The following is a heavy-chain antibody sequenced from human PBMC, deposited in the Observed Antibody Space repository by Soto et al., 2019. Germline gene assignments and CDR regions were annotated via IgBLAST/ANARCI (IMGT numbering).Heavy chain of an antibody. V-gene: IGHV3-21*01. CDR2: ISSSSSYI. CDR3: AREGARTYYDFWSGPGRDWFDP. J-gene: IGHJ5*02. CDR1: GFTFSSYS. D-gene: IGHD3-3*01. Sequence: EVQLVESGGGLVKPGGSLRLSCAASGFTFSSYSMNWVRPAPGKGLEWVSSISSSSSYIYYADSVKGRFTISRDNAKNSLYQQKNSLRAEDTAVYYCAREGARTYYDFWSGPGRDWFDPWGQGTLVTVSS.